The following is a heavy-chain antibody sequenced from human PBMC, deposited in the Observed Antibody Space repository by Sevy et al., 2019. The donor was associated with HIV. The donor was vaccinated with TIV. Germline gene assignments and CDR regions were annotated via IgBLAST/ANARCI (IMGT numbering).Heavy chain of an antibody. CDR2: FDPEDGET. V-gene: IGHV1-24*01. D-gene: IGHD6-19*01. J-gene: IGHJ4*02. Sequence: ASVKGSCKVSGYTLTELSMHWVRQAPGKGLEWMGGFDPEDGETIYAQKFQGRVTMTEDTSTDTAYMELSSLRSEDTAVYYCATNSPGYSSGWYLSREVWGQGTLVTVSP. CDR1: GYTLTELS. CDR3: ATNSPGYSSGWYLSREV.